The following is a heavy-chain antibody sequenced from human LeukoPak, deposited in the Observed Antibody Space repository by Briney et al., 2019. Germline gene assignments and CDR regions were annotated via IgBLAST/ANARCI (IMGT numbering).Heavy chain of an antibody. CDR1: GYTFTSYG. V-gene: IGHV1-18*01. CDR3: ARDMYDISGRADY. J-gene: IGHJ4*02. CDR2: ISGYNGKT. Sequence: GASVKVSCRASGYTFTSYGITWVRQAPGQGLEWMGWISGYNGKTNYGQKPQGRVTMTTDTSTNTAYMELRSLRSDDSAVYYCARDMYDISGRADYWGQGTRVTVSS. D-gene: IGHD3-22*01.